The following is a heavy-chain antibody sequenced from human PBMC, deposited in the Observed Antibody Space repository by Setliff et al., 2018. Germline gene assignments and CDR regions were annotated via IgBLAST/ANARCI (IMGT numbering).Heavy chain of an antibody. Sequence: SVKVSCKASGGTFSSYAISWVRQAPGQGLEWMGGIIPIFDTANYAQKFQDRVTITTDKSTSTAYMELSSLKSDDTAVYYCASERGLVVSATDYYYYMDVWGKGTTVTVSS. CDR1: GGTFSSYA. CDR2: IIPIFDTA. J-gene: IGHJ6*03. V-gene: IGHV1-69*05. CDR3: ASERGLVVSATDYYYYMDV. D-gene: IGHD2-15*01.